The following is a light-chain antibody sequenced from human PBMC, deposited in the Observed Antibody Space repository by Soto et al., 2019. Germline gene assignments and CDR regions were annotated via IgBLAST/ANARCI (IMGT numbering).Light chain of an antibody. Sequence: DIQMTQSPSSLSASVGDRVTITCRASQSIRNDLIWYQQRPGKAPKLLMYTTSNLERGVPSRFSGSGSGTDFTLTINNLQPEDFGTYFCQQGFSRPRTFGLGTKVDIK. CDR2: TTS. CDR1: QSIRND. V-gene: IGKV1-39*01. J-gene: IGKJ1*01. CDR3: QQGFSRPRT.